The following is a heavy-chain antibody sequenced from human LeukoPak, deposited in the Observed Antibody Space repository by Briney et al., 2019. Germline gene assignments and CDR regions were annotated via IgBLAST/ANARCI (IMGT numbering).Heavy chain of an antibody. D-gene: IGHD2-15*01. CDR2: IKQDGSEK. Sequence: GGSLRLSCAASGFTFSSYWMSWVRQAPGKGLEWVANIKQDGSEKYYVDSVKGRFTISRDNAKNSLYLQMNSLRAEDTAVYYCARLGCSGGSCYSGTWWEYYYYYTDVWGKGTTVTVSS. V-gene: IGHV3-7*01. CDR1: GFTFSSYW. J-gene: IGHJ6*03. CDR3: ARLGCSGGSCYSGTWWEYYYYYTDV.